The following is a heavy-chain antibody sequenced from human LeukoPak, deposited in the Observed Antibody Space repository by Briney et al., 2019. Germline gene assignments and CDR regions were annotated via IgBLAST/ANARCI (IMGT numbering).Heavy chain of an antibody. J-gene: IGHJ4*02. D-gene: IGHD6-19*01. CDR2: IYYSGST. CDR3: ARRIIAVAVEDY. Sequence: SETLSLTCTVSGGSISNNNYYWGWIRQPPGKGLEWIGSIYYSGSTYYNPSLKSRVTISVDTSKNQFSLKLSSVTAADTAVYYCARRIIAVAVEDYWGQGTLVTVSS. V-gene: IGHV4-39*01. CDR1: GGSISNNNYY.